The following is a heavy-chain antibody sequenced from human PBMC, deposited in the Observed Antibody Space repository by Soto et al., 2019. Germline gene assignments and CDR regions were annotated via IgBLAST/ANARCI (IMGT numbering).Heavy chain of an antibody. CDR1: GFTFDDYA. CDR3: AKLGSATAIGDYYYYMDV. D-gene: IGHD5-18*01. J-gene: IGHJ6*03. CDR2: ISWNSGSI. V-gene: IGHV3-9*01. Sequence: GGSLRLSCAASGFTFDDYAMHWVRQAPGKGLEWVSGISWNSGSIGYADSVKGRFTISRDNAKNSLYLQMNSLRAEDTALYYCAKLGSATAIGDYYYYMDVWGKGTTVTVSS.